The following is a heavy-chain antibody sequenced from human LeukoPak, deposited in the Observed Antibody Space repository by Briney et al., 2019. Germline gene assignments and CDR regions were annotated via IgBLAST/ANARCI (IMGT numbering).Heavy chain of an antibody. CDR3: AKDPSAYRQWLVGYFDY. CDR2: ISYDGSNK. CDR1: GFTFSSYG. V-gene: IGHV3-30*18. J-gene: IGHJ4*02. Sequence: PGGSLRLSCAASGFTFSSYGMHWVRQAPGKGLEWVAVISYDGSNKYYADSVKGRFTISRDNSKNTLYLQMNSLRAEDTAVYYCAKDPSAYRQWLVGYFDYWGQGTLVTVSS. D-gene: IGHD6-19*01.